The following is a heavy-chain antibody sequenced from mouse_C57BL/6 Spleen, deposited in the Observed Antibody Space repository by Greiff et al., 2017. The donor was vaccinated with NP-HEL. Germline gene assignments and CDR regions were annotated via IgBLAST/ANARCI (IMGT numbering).Heavy chain of an antibody. CDR2: ISYDGSN. CDR1: GYSITSGYY. J-gene: IGHJ2*01. CDR3: ARRNGYTVGDY. D-gene: IGHD1-1*01. Sequence: EVKLQESGPGLVKPSQSLSLTCSVTGYSITSGYYWNWIRQFPGNKLEWMGYISYDGSNNYNPSLKNRISITRDTSKNQFFLKLNSVTTEDTATYYCARRNGYTVGDYWGQGTTLTVSS. V-gene: IGHV3-6*01.